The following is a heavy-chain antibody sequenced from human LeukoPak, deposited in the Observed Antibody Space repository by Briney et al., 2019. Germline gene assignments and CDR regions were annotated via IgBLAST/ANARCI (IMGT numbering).Heavy chain of an antibody. CDR1: GFSFRNTW. CDR2: IKQDEREI. V-gene: IGHV3-7*03. Sequence: PGGSLRLSCTTSGFSFRNTWMSWVRQAPGRGLEWVANIKQDEREIYYGDSVKGRFTISRDNARRILYLQMNNLRVGDTAVYYCAKPRRRVSGSHWEFDYWGQGTLVTVSS. D-gene: IGHD5-12*01. J-gene: IGHJ4*02. CDR3: AKPRRRVSGSHWEFDY.